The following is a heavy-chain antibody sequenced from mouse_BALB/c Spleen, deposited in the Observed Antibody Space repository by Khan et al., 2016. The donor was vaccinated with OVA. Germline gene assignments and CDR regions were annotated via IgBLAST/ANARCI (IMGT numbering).Heavy chain of an antibody. Sequence: QIQLVQSGPELKKPGETVKISCKASGYTFTNYGMNWVKQAPGKGLKWMGWINTYTGEPTYGDDFKGRFAFSLETSASTAYLQINTLNNEDTATYVCARVGYNGTMDYWGQVTAVTVSS. V-gene: IGHV9-3-1*01. CDR3: ARVGYNGTMDY. D-gene: IGHD2-14*01. CDR2: INTYTGEP. J-gene: IGHJ4*01. CDR1: GYTFTNYG.